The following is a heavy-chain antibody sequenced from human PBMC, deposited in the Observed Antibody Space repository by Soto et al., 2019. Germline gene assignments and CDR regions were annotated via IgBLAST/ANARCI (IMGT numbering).Heavy chain of an antibody. D-gene: IGHD5-18*01. CDR3: ARDSLPYTASGVYYYGMDV. V-gene: IGHV4-59*01. CDR2: IYYSGST. Sequence: SGTLALTCTVSGGSISSYYWSWIRQPPGKGLEWIGYIYYSGSTNYNPSLKSRVTISVDTSKNQFSLKLSSVTAADTAVYYCARDSLPYTASGVYYYGMDVWGQGTTVTVSS. CDR1: GGSISSYY. J-gene: IGHJ6*02.